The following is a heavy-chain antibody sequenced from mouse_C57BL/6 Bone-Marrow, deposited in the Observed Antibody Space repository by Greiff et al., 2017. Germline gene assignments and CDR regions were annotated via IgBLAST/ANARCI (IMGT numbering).Heavy chain of an antibody. V-gene: IGHV14-4*01. CDR3: TTITTVVAGWYFDV. D-gene: IGHD1-1*01. CDR2: IDPENGDT. J-gene: IGHJ1*03. CDR1: GFNIKDDY. Sequence: EVQLQQSGAELVRPGASVKLSCTASGFNIKDDYMHWVKQRPEQGLEWIGWIDPENGDTEYASKFQGKATITADTSSNTAYLQLSSLKSEDTAVYYCTTITTVVAGWYFDVWGTGTTVTVSS.